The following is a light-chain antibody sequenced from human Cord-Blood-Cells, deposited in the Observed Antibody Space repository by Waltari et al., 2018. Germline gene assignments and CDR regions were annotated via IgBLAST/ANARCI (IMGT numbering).Light chain of an antibody. CDR2: GKN. J-gene: IGLJ2*01. CDR3: NSRDSSGNHVV. CDR1: SLRSYY. V-gene: IGLV3-19*01. Sequence: SSELTQDPAVSVALGQTVRITCQGDSLRSYYASWYQQKPGQAPVLVIYGKNNRPSGIQDRFSGSSSGNIASLTITGAQAEDEADYYCNSRDSSGNHVVFGGGTKLTVL.